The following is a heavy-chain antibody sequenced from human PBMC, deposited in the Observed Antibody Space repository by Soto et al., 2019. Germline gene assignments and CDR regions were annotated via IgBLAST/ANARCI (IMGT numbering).Heavy chain of an antibody. J-gene: IGHJ5*02. CDR2: INSDGNT. Sequence: SETLCLTCSVSGGSLSGYSWSWIRQPAGGGLEWIGRINSDGNTNYSPSLKSRVTMSVDPSRKHFSLNLTSVTAADTASYFCARARRLENWFDPWGPGIQVTVSS. V-gene: IGHV4-4*07. CDR1: GGSLSGYS. D-gene: IGHD5-12*01. CDR3: ARARRLENWFDP.